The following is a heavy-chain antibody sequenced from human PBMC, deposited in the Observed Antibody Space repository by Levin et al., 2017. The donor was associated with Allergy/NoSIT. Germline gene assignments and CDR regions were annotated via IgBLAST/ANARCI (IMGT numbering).Heavy chain of an antibody. D-gene: IGHD6-13*01. J-gene: IGHJ5*02. CDR2: IWYDGSNK. V-gene: IGHV3-33*01. CDR3: ARDSWQQLADIGWFDP. CDR1: GFTFSSYG. Sequence: SGGSLRLSCAASGFTFSSYGMHWVRQAPGKGLEWVAVIWYDGSNKYYADSVKGRFTISRDNSKNTLYLQMNSLRAEDTAVYYCARDSWQQLADIGWFDPWGQGTLVTVSS.